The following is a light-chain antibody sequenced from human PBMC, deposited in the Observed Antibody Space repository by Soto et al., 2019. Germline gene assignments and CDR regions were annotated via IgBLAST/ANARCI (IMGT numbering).Light chain of an antibody. V-gene: IGKV3-11*01. Sequence: EIVLTQSPATLSLSAGERATLSCRASQSSSTYLAWYQQRPGQAPRLLIYDSSNRATGLPARFSGSGSVTDFPLSISSLAPEDFAVYYCQQRHTWPLTFGGGTKVEIK. J-gene: IGKJ4*01. CDR3: QQRHTWPLT. CDR2: DSS. CDR1: QSSSTY.